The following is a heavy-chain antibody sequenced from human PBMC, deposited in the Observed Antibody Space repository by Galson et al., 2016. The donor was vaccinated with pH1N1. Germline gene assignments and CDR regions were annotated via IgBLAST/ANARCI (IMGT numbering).Heavy chain of an antibody. Sequence: SLRLSCAASGFIFSSYAMTWVRQAPGKGPEWVSAISAASTRTYYPDSVKGRFIISRDNSKNTLYLQMNSLRVEDTAEYYCAKGGRVGTEGYYYALDVWGQGTTVIVSS. CDR1: GFIFSSYA. CDR2: ISAASTRT. J-gene: IGHJ6*02. D-gene: IGHD1/OR15-1a*01. V-gene: IGHV3-23*01. CDR3: AKGGRVGTEGYYYALDV.